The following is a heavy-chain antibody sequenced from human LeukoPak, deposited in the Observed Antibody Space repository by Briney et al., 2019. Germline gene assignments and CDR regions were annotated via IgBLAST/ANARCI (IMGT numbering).Heavy chain of an antibody. Sequence: GGSLRLSCAASGFTFSSYSMNWVRQAPGKGLEWVSSISSSSYIYYADSVKGRFTISRDNAKNSLYLQMNSLRAEDTAVYYCARDPTIAAPIDYWGQGTLVTVSS. D-gene: IGHD6-6*01. CDR3: ARDPTIAAPIDY. J-gene: IGHJ4*02. CDR2: ISSSSYI. CDR1: GFTFSSYS. V-gene: IGHV3-21*01.